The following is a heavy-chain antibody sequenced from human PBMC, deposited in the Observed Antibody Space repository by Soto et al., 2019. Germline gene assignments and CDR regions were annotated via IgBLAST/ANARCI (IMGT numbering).Heavy chain of an antibody. CDR3: ATWYGITGTASLDAFDI. CDR1: GGTFSSYT. Sequence: QVQLVQSGAEVKKPGSSVKVSCKASGGTFSSYTISWVRQAPGQGIEWMGRIIPILGIANYAQKFQGRVTITADNSTSTAYMELSSLRSVDAAVYYCATWYGITGTASLDAFDIWGQGTMVIVSS. CDR2: IIPILGIA. D-gene: IGHD1-20*01. J-gene: IGHJ3*02. V-gene: IGHV1-69*02.